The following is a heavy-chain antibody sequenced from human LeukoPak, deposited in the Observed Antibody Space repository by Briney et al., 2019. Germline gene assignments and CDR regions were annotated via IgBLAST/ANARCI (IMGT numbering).Heavy chain of an antibody. CDR1: GFPFSSYE. CDR3: ARDYYYDSSGYWDYYFDY. Sequence: PGGSLRLSCAVSGFPFSSYEMNWVRQAPGKGLEWVSLISSSGSTIYYADSVKGRFTISRDNSKNTLYLEMNSLRAEDTAVYYCARDYYYDSSGYWDYYFDYWGQGTLVSVSS. D-gene: IGHD3-22*01. V-gene: IGHV3-48*03. CDR2: ISSSGSTI. J-gene: IGHJ4*02.